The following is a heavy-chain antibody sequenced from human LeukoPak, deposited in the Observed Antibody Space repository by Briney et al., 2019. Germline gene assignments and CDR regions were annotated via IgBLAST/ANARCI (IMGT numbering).Heavy chain of an antibody. D-gene: IGHD3-22*01. CDR2: IWYDGSNK. V-gene: IGHV3-33*08. CDR1: GFTFSSYW. Sequence: GGSLRLSCAASGFTFSSYWMHWVRQAPGKGLEWVAVIWYDGSNKYYADSVKGRFTISRDNSKNTLYLQMNSLRAEDTAVYYCARGLYYYDSSGYIGWFDPWGQGTLVTVSS. CDR3: ARGLYYYDSSGYIGWFDP. J-gene: IGHJ5*02.